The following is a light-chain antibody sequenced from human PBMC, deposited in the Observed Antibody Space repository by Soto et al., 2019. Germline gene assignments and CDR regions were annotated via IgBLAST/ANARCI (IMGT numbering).Light chain of an antibody. J-gene: IGKJ1*01. CDR3: QQCGSSGT. CDR1: QSLTNSF. CDR2: DTS. Sequence: EIVLTQPPGTLSLSPGERATLSCRASQSLTNSFIAWYQQKPGQAPRLLIYDTSSRATGIPDRFSGSGSGTDFTLTISRLEPEDFAVYYCQQCGSSGTFGQGTKVDI. V-gene: IGKV3-20*01.